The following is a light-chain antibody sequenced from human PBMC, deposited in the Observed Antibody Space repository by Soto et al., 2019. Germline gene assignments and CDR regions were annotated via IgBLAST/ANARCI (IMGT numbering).Light chain of an antibody. V-gene: IGKV3-20*01. CDR3: QHYGYPQWT. Sequence: EIVLTQSPVTLSLSPGERATLSCRASQSGRDMYLAWYQQKPGQPPRLLIYGVSSRAYGIPDRFSGSGSGTDFTLTISRLEPEDFAAYYCQHYGYPQWTFGQGTKVDIK. CDR2: GVS. CDR1: QSGRDMY. J-gene: IGKJ1*01.